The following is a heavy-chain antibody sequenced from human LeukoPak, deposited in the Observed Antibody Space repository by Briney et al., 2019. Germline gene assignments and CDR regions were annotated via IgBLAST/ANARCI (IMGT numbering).Heavy chain of an antibody. Sequence: PGGSLRLSCAASEFTFSSYNMNWVRQAPGKGLEWVSSISSRSRYIYYADSVKGRFTISRDNAKNSLYLQMNSLRAEDTAVYYCARGTYSGYDQMTTVTFDYWGQGTLVTVSS. CDR3: ARGTYSGYDQMTTVTFDY. J-gene: IGHJ4*02. V-gene: IGHV3-21*01. CDR1: EFTFSSYN. CDR2: ISSRSRYI. D-gene: IGHD4-17*01.